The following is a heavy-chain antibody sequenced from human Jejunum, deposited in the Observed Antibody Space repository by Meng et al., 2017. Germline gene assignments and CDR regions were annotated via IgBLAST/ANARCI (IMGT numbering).Heavy chain of an antibody. V-gene: IGHV4-4*02. Sequence: VRLEESCPGLVKPWETLSLTCAVSGGSISSVYWWTWVRQSPGKGLEWIGEIYHSGSTNYNPSLKSRVTITVDKSKNQFSLKLTSVTAADTAVYYCARGGYYSFDYWGQGTLVTVSS. J-gene: IGHJ4*02. CDR3: ARGGYYSFDY. D-gene: IGHD5-18*01. CDR1: GGSISSVYW. CDR2: IYHSGST.